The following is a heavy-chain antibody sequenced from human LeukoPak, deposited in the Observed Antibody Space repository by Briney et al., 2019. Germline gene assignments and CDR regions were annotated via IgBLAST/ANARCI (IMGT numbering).Heavy chain of an antibody. J-gene: IGHJ4*02. Sequence: GGSLRLSCAASGFTFSSYSMNWVRQAQGKGREWVSSISSRSSYIYYADSVKGRFTISRDNAKNSLYLQMNSLRAEDTAVYYCARDKDGLADYWGQGTLVTVSS. D-gene: IGHD6-19*01. CDR1: GFTFSSYS. CDR2: ISSRSSYI. V-gene: IGHV3-21*01. CDR3: ARDKDGLADY.